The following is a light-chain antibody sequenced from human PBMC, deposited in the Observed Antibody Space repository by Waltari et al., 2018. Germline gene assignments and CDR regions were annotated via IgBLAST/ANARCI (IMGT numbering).Light chain of an antibody. CDR3: LQYSHWPPWT. CDR1: QSVGSK. V-gene: IGKV3-15*01. Sequence: EIELTQSPATLSVSPGERANLSCRASQSVGSKLAWYQQKPGQAPRLLIYDAYTRATGIPARFSGSGSGTEFTLTISSLQSDDFAVYHCLQYSHWPPWTFGQGTKVEIK. J-gene: IGKJ1*01. CDR2: DAY.